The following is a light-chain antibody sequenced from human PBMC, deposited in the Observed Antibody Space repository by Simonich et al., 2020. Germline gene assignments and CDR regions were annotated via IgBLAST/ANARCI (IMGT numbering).Light chain of an antibody. CDR2: DVS. V-gene: IGLV2-14*01. J-gene: IGLJ2*01. Sequence: QSALTQPASVSGSPGQSITISCTGTSSDVGGYNYVSWYQQHPGKAPKLMIYDVSKRPSGGSNRFSGSKSGNTASLTISGLQAEDEADYYCISYTSSSTLVFGGGTKLTVL. CDR1: SSDVGGYNY. CDR3: ISYTSSSTLV.